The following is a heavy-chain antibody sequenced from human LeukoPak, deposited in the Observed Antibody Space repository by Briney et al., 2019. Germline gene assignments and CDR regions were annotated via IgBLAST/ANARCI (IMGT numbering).Heavy chain of an antibody. CDR2: IYPGDSDT. CDR3: ARLGGTYYAAY. Sequence: GESLKISCKGSGYSFTTYWIAWVRQMPGKGLEWMGIIYPGDSDTKYSPSFQGQVTISADRSISTAYLQLNSLRASDTAMYYCARLGGTYYAAYWGQGTLVTVSS. CDR1: GYSFTTYW. J-gene: IGHJ4*02. D-gene: IGHD1-26*01. V-gene: IGHV5-51*01.